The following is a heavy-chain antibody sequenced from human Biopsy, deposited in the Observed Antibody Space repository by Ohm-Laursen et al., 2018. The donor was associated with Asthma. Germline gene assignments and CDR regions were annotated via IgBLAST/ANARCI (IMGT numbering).Heavy chain of an antibody. CDR1: GYILTDLS. D-gene: IGHD4-17*01. J-gene: IGHJ4*02. V-gene: IGHV1-24*01. CDR3: ASDFPKDYVRYNFQF. CDR2: HDHEEGGT. Sequence: SVTVSCNISGYILTDLSMHWVRQAPGQGLEWMGGHDHEEGGTVNARRFQGRVTMTEDTSTDTAYMELSSLSSDDTAVYYCASDFPKDYVRYNFQFWGQGTLVTVSS.